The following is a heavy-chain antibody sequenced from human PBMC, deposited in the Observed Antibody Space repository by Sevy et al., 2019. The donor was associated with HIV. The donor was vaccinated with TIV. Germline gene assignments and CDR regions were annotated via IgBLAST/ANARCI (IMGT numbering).Heavy chain of an antibody. CDR1: GFTFSIYA. V-gene: IGHV3-23*01. CDR2: ISGGDGST. D-gene: IGHD6-19*01. J-gene: IGHJ4*02. CDR3: ANKIAVAATVVKE. Sequence: GGSLRLSCAASGFTFSIYAMSWVRQAPGKGLEWVSGISGGDGSTYYADSVKGRFTISRDNSKNTLHLQMNSLRAEDTAGYYCANKIAVAATVVKEWGQGTLVTVSS.